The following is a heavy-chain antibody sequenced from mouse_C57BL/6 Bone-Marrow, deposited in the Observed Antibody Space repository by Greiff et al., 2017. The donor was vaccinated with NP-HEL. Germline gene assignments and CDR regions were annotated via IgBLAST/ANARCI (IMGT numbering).Heavy chain of an antibody. Sequence: QVQLQQSGPELVKPGASVKLSCKASGYTFTSYDINWVKQRPGPGLEWIGWIYPRDGSTKYNEKFKGKATLTVDTSSSTACMELHSLTSEDSAVYFCASGDYYGSSSRFAYWGQGTLVTVSA. CDR2: IYPRDGST. D-gene: IGHD1-1*01. J-gene: IGHJ3*01. CDR1: GYTFTSYD. CDR3: ASGDYYGSSSRFAY. V-gene: IGHV1-85*01.